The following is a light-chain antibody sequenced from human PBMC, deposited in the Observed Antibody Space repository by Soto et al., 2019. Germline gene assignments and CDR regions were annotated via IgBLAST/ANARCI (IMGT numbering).Light chain of an antibody. CDR3: MQALQTLLT. CDR1: QSLLHITGETF. CDR2: EVS. Sequence: DVVMTQTPLSLSVAPGQPASISCKSSQSLLHITGETFLFWYLQKPGQSPQLLIYEVSTRVSGVPDRFSGSGSGTDFTLEISRVETDDVGIYYCMQALQTLLTFGGGTKV. J-gene: IGKJ4*01. V-gene: IGKV2-29*03.